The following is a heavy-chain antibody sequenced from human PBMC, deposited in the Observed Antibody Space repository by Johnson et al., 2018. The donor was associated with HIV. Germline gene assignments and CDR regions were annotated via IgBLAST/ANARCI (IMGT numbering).Heavy chain of an antibody. J-gene: IGHJ3*02. CDR1: GFTFDDYA. CDR3: AKEKKTMVQGLGAFDI. D-gene: IGHD3-10*01. CDR2: ISWNSGSI. V-gene: IGHV3-9*01. Sequence: VQLVESGGGLVQPGRSLRLSCAASGFTFDDYAMHWVRQAPGKGLEWVSGISWNSGSIGYADSVKGRFTISRDNAKNSLYLQMNSLRAEDTALYYCAKEKKTMVQGLGAFDIWGQGTMVTVSS.